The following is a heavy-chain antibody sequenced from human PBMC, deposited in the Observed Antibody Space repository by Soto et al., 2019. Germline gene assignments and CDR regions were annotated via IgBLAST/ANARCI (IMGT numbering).Heavy chain of an antibody. CDR2: ISGSGGST. J-gene: IGHJ4*02. V-gene: IGHV3-23*01. Sequence: GGSLRLSCAASGFPFSSYAVSWVRQAPGKGLEWVSAISGSGGSTYYADSVKGRFTISRDNSKNTLYLQMNNLGAEDTAIYYCARDTAAAGEFFDYWGQGTLVTVSS. CDR1: GFPFSSYA. D-gene: IGHD6-13*01. CDR3: ARDTAAAGEFFDY.